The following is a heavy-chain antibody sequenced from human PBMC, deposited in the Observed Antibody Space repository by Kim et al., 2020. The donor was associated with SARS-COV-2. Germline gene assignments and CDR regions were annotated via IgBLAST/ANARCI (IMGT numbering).Heavy chain of an antibody. CDR2: ISGTTDYT. CDR1: EFTFSDYY. Sequence: GGSLRLSCAASEFTFSDYYMSWIRQAPGKGLEWLSYISGTTDYTNYADSVKGRFTISRDNAKNSLYLQMNSLRAEDTAVHNCARAAYGSGSWYYIDYWG. D-gene: IGHD3-10*01. J-gene: IGHJ4*01. CDR3: ARAAYGSGSWYYIDY. V-gene: IGHV3-11*05.